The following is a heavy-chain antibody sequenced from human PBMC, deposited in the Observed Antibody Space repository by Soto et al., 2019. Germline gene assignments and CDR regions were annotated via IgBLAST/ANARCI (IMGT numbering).Heavy chain of an antibody. V-gene: IGHV3-9*01. CDR3: AKDNTRSYDILTGYYNHYYYMDV. CDR2: ISWNSGSI. CDR1: GFTFDDYA. J-gene: IGHJ6*03. Sequence: GGSLRLSCAASGFTFDDYAMHWVRQAPGKGLEWVSGISWNSGSIGHADSVKGRFTISRDNAKNSLYLQMNSLRAEDTALYYCAKDNTRSYDILTGYYNHYYYMDVWGKGTTVTSP. D-gene: IGHD3-9*01.